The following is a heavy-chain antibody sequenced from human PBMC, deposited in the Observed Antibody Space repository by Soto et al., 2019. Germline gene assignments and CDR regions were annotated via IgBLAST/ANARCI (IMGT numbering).Heavy chain of an antibody. CDR1: GFTFSDYY. Sequence: GGSLRLSCEGSGFTFSDYYISWIRQAPGKGLEWISYSSNSGTFSRYADSVKGRFSISRGNTKNLLYLQMNSLRAEDTAVYYCARESEDLTSNFDYWGQGTLVTVSS. V-gene: IGHV3-11*06. CDR3: ARESEDLTSNFDY. CDR2: SSNSGTFS. J-gene: IGHJ4*02.